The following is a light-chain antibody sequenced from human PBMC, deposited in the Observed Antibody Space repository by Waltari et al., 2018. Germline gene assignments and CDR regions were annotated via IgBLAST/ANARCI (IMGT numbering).Light chain of an antibody. J-gene: IGKJ2*01. CDR1: QNVLFSSNYKNY. V-gene: IGKV4-1*01. CDR3: QQYYTTPYT. Sequence: DIVMTQSPDSLAVSLGERATINCRSSQNVLFSSNYKNYLAWYQQKPGQPPKLLIYWASTRESGVPDRFSGSGSGTDFTLTISSLQAEDVAIYYCQQYYTTPYTFGQGTKLEIK. CDR2: WAS.